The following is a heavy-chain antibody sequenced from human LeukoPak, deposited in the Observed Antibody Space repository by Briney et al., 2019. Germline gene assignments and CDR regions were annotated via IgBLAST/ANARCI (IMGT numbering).Heavy chain of an antibody. CDR2: IIPIFGTA. CDR1: GGTFSSCA. CDR3: ASCVFGVVMHTPYYYYYMDV. J-gene: IGHJ6*03. V-gene: IGHV1-69*05. D-gene: IGHD3-3*01. Sequence: SVKVSCKASGGTFSSCAISWVRQAAGQGLEWMGGIIPIFGTANYAQKFQGRVTITTDESTSTAYMELSSLRSEDTAVYYCASCVFGVVMHTPYYYYYMDVWGKGTTVTVSS.